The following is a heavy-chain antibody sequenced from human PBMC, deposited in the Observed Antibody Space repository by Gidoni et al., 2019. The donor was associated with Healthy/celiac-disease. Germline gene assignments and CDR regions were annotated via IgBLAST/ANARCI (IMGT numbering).Heavy chain of an antibody. CDR3: ARVDYGGTTRRPYYGMDV. CDR1: GYTFTSYY. J-gene: IGHJ6*02. Sequence: QVQLVQSGAEVKKPGASVKVSCKASGYTFTSYYINWVRQATGQGLEWMGWMNPNSGNTGDAKKFQGRVTMTRNTSLSTAYMELSSLSSEDTAVYYCARVDYGGTTRRPYYGMDVWGQGTTVTVSS. CDR2: MNPNSGNT. V-gene: IGHV1-8*01. D-gene: IGHD4-17*01.